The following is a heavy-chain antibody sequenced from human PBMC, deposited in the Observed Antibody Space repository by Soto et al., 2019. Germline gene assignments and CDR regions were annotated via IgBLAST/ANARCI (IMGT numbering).Heavy chain of an antibody. V-gene: IGHV3-30*18. CDR3: AKYLRRVGEYSYAYSIDY. CDR1: GLTFSSYG. Sequence: GGFLRLSCAAFGLTFSSYGMHWVRQVPGKGLEWVAVISYDGSNKYYPDSVKGRFTISRDNSKNTLYLQLDSLRADDTTVYYCAKYLRRVGEYSYAYSIDYWGQGTLVTVSS. J-gene: IGHJ4*02. D-gene: IGHD5-18*01. CDR2: ISYDGSNK.